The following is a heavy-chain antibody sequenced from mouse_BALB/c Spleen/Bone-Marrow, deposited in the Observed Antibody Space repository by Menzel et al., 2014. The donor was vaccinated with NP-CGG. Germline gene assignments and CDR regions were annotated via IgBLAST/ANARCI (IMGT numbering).Heavy chain of an antibody. CDR1: GFNIKDTY. J-gene: IGHJ4*01. D-gene: IGHD3-2*02. CDR2: IDPANGNT. Sequence: VQLQQSGAELVKPGASVKLSCTASGFNIKDTYMHWVKQRPEQGLEWIGRIDPANGNTKSDPKFRGKATITADTSSNTAYLQLSSLTSEDTAVYYRAREATYAMDYWGQGTSVTVSS. CDR3: AREATYAMDY. V-gene: IGHV14-3*02.